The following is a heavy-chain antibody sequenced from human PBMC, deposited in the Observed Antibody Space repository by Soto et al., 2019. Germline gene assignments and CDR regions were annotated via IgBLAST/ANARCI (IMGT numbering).Heavy chain of an antibody. D-gene: IGHD2-15*01. J-gene: IGHJ2*01. CDR2: INYSGST. Sequence: QVQLQQWGAGLLKPSETLSLTCAVYDGSFNNYYWSWIRQPPGKGLEWIGEINYSGSTNYNPSLKSRVSTSVDTSENQFSLKLNSVTATDTAVYYCARGGVGFCSGGRCYSATYFDLWGRGTLVTVSS. CDR3: ARGGVGFCSGGRCYSATYFDL. V-gene: IGHV4-34*01. CDR1: DGSFNNYY.